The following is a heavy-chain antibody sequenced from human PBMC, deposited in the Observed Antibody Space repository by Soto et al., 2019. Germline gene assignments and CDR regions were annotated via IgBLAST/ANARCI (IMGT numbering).Heavy chain of an antibody. CDR1: GFTVSSNY. V-gene: IGHV3-53*01. J-gene: IGHJ4*02. Sequence: EVQLVESGGGLIQPGGSLRLSCAASGFTVSSNYMSWVRQAPGKGLEWVSVIYSGGSTYYADSVKGRFTISRDNSKNTLYLQMTSLRAEDTAVYYCARVGGYDSSSSNDYWGQGTLVTVSS. D-gene: IGHD3-22*01. CDR2: IYSGGST. CDR3: ARVGGYDSSSSNDY.